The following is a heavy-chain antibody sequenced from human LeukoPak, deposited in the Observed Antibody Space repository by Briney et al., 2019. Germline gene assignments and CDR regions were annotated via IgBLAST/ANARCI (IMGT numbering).Heavy chain of an antibody. V-gene: IGHV3-30*02. CDR1: GFTFSSYS. J-gene: IGHJ4*02. CDR2: IRYDGSNE. Sequence: GGSLRLSCAASGFTFSSYSMNWVRQAPGKGLEWVAFIRYDGSNEYYADSVKGRFTISRDISKNTLYLQMNSLRTEDTAVYYCAKISDYDSSGFDDYWGQRTLVTVSS. CDR3: AKISDYDSSGFDDY. D-gene: IGHD3-22*01.